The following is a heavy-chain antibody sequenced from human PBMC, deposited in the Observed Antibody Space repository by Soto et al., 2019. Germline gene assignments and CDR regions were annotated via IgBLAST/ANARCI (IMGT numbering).Heavy chain of an antibody. Sequence: QVHLQQWGAGLLKPSETLSLTCAVYGGSFTNYYWSWIRQPPGKGLEWIGEINYSGGTNYNPSFKSRVTMSVDTPKNQFSLNLTSVTAADTAVYYCARRRMLVPTWIDPWGQGTLVTVSS. D-gene: IGHD2-15*01. CDR1: GGSFTNYY. CDR3: ARRRMLVPTWIDP. J-gene: IGHJ5*02. V-gene: IGHV4-34*02. CDR2: INYSGGT.